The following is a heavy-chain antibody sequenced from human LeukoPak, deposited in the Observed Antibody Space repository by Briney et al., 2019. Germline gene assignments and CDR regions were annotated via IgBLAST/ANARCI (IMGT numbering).Heavy chain of an antibody. CDR2: ISDSGNT. D-gene: IGHD2-21*01. CDR3: AKAPVTTCRGAYCYPFDY. J-gene: IGHJ4*02. CDR1: GFTFANYA. Sequence: GGSLRLSCAASGFTFANYAMSWVRQAPGKGLEWASAISDSGNTYHADSVKGRFTISRDSSKNTLFLQMNRLRPEDAAVYYCAKAPVTTCRGAYCYPFDYWGQGTLVTVSS. V-gene: IGHV3-23*01.